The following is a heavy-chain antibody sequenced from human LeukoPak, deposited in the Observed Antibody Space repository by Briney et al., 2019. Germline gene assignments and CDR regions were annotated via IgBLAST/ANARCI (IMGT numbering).Heavy chain of an antibody. CDR2: IYYSGST. CDR3: ARDGPARYDSSGYYLGWFDP. CDR1: GGSISSYY. Sequence: SETLSLTCTVSGGSISSYYWSWIRQPPGKGLEWIGYIYYSGSTNYNPSLKSRVTISVDTSKNQSSLKLSSVTAADTAVYYCARDGPARYDSSGYYLGWFDPWGQGTLVTVSS. V-gene: IGHV4-59*01. J-gene: IGHJ5*02. D-gene: IGHD3-22*01.